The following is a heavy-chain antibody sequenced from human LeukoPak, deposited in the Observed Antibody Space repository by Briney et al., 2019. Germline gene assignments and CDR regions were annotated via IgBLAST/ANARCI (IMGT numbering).Heavy chain of an antibody. D-gene: IGHD2-2*01. J-gene: IGHJ6*04. CDR3: ARGLMSSTSLDV. CDR2: INHSGST. CDR1: GGSFSGYY. V-gene: IGHV4-34*01. Sequence: SETLSLTCAVYGGSFSGYYWSWIRQPPGKGLEWIGEINHSGSTNYNPSLKSRVTISVDTSKNRFSLKLSSVTAADTAVYYCARGLMSSTSLDVWGKGTTVTVSS.